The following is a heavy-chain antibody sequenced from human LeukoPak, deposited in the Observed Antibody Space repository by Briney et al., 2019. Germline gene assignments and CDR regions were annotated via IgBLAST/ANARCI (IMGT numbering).Heavy chain of an antibody. CDR2: VDNGGYNT. CDR3: ARGKYGGYFIDY. CDR1: GFNFGGYW. Sequence: GGSLRLSCVGSGFNFGGYWMHWVRQVPGKGLAWVSRVDNGGYNTIYGDSVKGRFTISRDNAKNTVYLQMNSLRAEDTAVYYCARGKYGGYFIDYWGQGTLVTVSS. J-gene: IGHJ4*02. V-gene: IGHV3-74*01. D-gene: IGHD5-12*01.